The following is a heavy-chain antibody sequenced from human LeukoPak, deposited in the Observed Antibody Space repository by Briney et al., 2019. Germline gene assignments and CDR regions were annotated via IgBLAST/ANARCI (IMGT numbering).Heavy chain of an antibody. CDR1: GFTVSSNY. Sequence: PGGSLRLSCAASGFTVSSNYMSWVRQAPGKGLEWVSVIYSGGSTYSADSMKGRFTISRDNSKNTLYLQMNSLRAEDTAVYYCARDSNYDTSGHYYWGQGTLVTVSS. V-gene: IGHV3-53*01. J-gene: IGHJ4*02. D-gene: IGHD3-22*01. CDR3: ARDSNYDTSGHYY. CDR2: IYSGGST.